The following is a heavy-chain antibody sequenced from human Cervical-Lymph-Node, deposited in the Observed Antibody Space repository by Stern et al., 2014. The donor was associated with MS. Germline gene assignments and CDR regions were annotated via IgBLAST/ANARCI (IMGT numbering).Heavy chain of an antibody. Sequence: QLQLQESGPGLVKPSQTLSLTCTVSGGSISSGGYYWSWIRQHPGKGLEWIGDIYYSGRTYYNPSLKSLVTISVDTSKNQFSLKLSSVTAADAAVYYCARVLPTIRYCSGGSCYSPAFDIWGQGTMVTVSS. CDR3: ARVLPTIRYCSGGSCYSPAFDI. CDR2: IYYSGRT. J-gene: IGHJ3*02. V-gene: IGHV4-31*01. CDR1: GGSISSGGYY. D-gene: IGHD2-15*01.